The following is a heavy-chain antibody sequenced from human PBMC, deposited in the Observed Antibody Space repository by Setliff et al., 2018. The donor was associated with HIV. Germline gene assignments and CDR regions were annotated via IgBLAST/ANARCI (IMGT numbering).Heavy chain of an antibody. CDR2: MYYSGST. V-gene: IGHV4-39*01. CDR3: ARRRDGYNSAPWRSDY. CDR1: DSGTYY. J-gene: IGHJ4*02. Sequence: SETLSLTCTVSDSGTYYWGWIRQPPGKGLEWIGSMYYSGSTYYNPSLKSRVTISVDTSKKQFSLKLRSVTAADTAVYYCARRRDGYNSAPWRSDYWGQGTLVTVSS. D-gene: IGHD5-12*01.